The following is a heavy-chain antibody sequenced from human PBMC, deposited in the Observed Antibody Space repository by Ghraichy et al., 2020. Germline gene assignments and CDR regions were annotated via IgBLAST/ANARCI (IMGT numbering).Heavy chain of an antibody. D-gene: IGHD6-19*01. J-gene: IGHJ6*02. Sequence: GESLNISCAASGFTFSDYYMTWVRQAPGKGLEWVSSISSSTRYIYYADSVKGRFTISRDNAQNSLYLQMNSLRAEDTAVYYCSRGGGAGTPVLYHMDVWGLGTTVTVSS. CDR3: SRGGGAGTPVLYHMDV. CDR1: GFTFSDYY. V-gene: IGHV3-21*01. CDR2: ISSSTRYI.